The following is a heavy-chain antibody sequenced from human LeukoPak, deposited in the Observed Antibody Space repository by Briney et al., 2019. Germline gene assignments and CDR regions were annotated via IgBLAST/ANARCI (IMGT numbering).Heavy chain of an antibody. Sequence: SVKVSCKASGGTFSSYAISWVRQAPGQGREWMGGIIPIFGTANYAQKFQGRVTITTDESTSTAYMELSSLRSEDTAVYYCARAQYQLLYNWFDPWGQGTLVTVSS. J-gene: IGHJ5*02. CDR3: ARAQYQLLYNWFDP. CDR2: IIPIFGTA. V-gene: IGHV1-69*05. D-gene: IGHD2-2*02. CDR1: GGTFSSYA.